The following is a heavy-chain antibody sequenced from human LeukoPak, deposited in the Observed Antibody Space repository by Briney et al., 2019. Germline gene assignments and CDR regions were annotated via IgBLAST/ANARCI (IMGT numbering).Heavy chain of an antibody. Sequence: SETLSLTCTVSGGSISSYYWSWIRQPPGKGLEWIAYTYSGGSSSYNPSLKSRVTISIDTSKHQFSLNLSSVTAADTAVYYCARHKQTGGFDYWGQGTLVTVSS. CDR1: GGSISSYY. J-gene: IGHJ4*02. V-gene: IGHV4-59*08. CDR3: ARHKQTGGFDY. D-gene: IGHD1-1*01. CDR2: TYSGGSS.